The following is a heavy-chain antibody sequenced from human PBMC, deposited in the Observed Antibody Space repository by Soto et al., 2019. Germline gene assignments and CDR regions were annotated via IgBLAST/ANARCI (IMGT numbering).Heavy chain of an antibody. V-gene: IGHV3-33*01. D-gene: IGHD4-17*01. CDR3: ASGGDYGGGYFQH. CDR1: GFTFSSYG. Sequence: QVQLVESGGGVVQPGRSLRLSCAASGFTFSSYGMHWVRQAPGKGLEWVAVIWYDGSNKYYADSVKRRFTISRDNSKNTLYLQMNSLRAEDTAVYYCASGGDYGGGYFQHWGQGTLVTVSS. J-gene: IGHJ1*01. CDR2: IWYDGSNK.